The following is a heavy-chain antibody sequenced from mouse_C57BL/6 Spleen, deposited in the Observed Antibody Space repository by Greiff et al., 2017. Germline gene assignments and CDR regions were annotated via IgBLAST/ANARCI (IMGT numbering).Heavy chain of an antibody. D-gene: IGHD2-4*01. V-gene: IGHV5-4*01. Sequence: EVQRVESGGGLVKPGGSLKLSCAASGFTFSSYAMSWVRQTPEKRLEWVATISDGGSYTYYPVNVKGRFTISRDNAKNNLYLQMSHLKSEDTAMYYCARDDYDDYWGQGTTLTVSS. CDR2: ISDGGSYT. J-gene: IGHJ2*01. CDR1: GFTFSSYA. CDR3: ARDDYDDY.